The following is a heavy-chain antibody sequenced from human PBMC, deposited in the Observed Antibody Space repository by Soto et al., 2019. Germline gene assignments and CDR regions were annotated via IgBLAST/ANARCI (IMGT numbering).Heavy chain of an antibody. CDR2: INYSGST. CDR1: GGSISSYY. V-gene: IGHV4-59*12. CDR3: ARGGKRGYSYGLYYYYYYMDV. D-gene: IGHD5-18*01. J-gene: IGHJ6*03. Sequence: SETLSLTCTVSGGSISSYYWSWIRQPPGKGLEWIGEINYSGSTNYNPSLKSRVTISVDTSKNQFSLKLSSVTAADTAVYYCARGGKRGYSYGLYYYYYYMDVWGKGTTVTVSS.